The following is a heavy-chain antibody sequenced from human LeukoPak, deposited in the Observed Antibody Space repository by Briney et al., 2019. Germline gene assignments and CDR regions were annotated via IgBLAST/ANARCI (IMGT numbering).Heavy chain of an antibody. CDR2: ISWDGRTP. CDR3: ARDWGRGSGSYYLDDAFDI. V-gene: IGHV3-43D*03. CDR1: GFSFLNYA. D-gene: IGHD3-10*01. J-gene: IGHJ3*02. Sequence: GGSLRLSCTASGFSFLNYAMHWVRQVPGKGLEWISLISWDGRTPHYADSVKGRFTISRDNAKNSLYLQMNSLRAEDTAVYYCARDWGRGSGSYYLDDAFDIWGQGTMVTVSS.